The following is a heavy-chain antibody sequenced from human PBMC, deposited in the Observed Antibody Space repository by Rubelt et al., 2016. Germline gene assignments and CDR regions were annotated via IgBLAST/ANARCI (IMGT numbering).Heavy chain of an antibody. CDR3: ARALRKLNVFDY. Sequence: QVHLVESGGGVVQPGRSLRLSCAASGFTFSNYAMHWVRQAPGKGLEWAAVIWHDGTNIYYADSVKGRFTISRDNFKNTLYLQINSLGAEDTALYFCARALRKLNVFDYWGLGTLVTVSS. CDR1: GFTFSNYA. V-gene: IGHV3-30*04. CDR2: IWHDGTNI. J-gene: IGHJ4*02. D-gene: IGHD4-23*01.